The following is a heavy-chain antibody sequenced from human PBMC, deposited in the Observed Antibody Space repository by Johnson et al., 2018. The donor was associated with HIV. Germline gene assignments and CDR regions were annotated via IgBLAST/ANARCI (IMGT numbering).Heavy chain of an antibody. Sequence: QVQLVESGGGVVQPGRSLRLSCAASGFTFSSYGMHWVRQAPGKGLEWVAVIWYDGSNKYYADSVKGRFTISRDNSKNTLYLQMNSLRAEDTALYYCARDPILFCGGDCYSSFVGAFDIWGQGTMVTVSS. J-gene: IGHJ3*02. D-gene: IGHD2-21*02. V-gene: IGHV3-33*01. CDR2: IWYDGSNK. CDR1: GFTFSSYG. CDR3: ARDPILFCGGDCYSSFVGAFDI.